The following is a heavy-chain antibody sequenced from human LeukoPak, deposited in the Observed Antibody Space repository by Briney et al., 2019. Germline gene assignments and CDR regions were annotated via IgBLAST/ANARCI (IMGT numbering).Heavy chain of an antibody. CDR1: GSPRSTYA. Sequence: PGGSLRLSCAVSGSPRSTYAMSCVRQAPGKGLEWVSAISGSGASTYYADSVTGRFTISRDNSKNTVFLHMKTLRVEDTALYYCARGGGSFSSRFDPWGQGTLVTVSS. CDR2: ISGSGAST. V-gene: IGHV3-23*01. D-gene: IGHD1-26*01. J-gene: IGHJ5*02. CDR3: ARGGGSFSSRFDP.